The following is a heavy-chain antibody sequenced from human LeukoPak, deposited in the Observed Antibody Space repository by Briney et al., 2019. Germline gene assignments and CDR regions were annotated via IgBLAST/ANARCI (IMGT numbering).Heavy chain of an antibody. CDR2: INHSGST. CDR3: ARGYSGYGGYYYYGMDV. V-gene: IGHV4-34*01. Sequence: SETLSLTCAVYGGSFSGYYWSWIRQPPGKGLEWIGEINHSGSTNYNPSLKSRVTISVDTSENQFSLKLSSVTAADTAVYYCARGYSGYGGYYYYGMDVWGKGTTVTVSS. CDR1: GGSFSGYY. J-gene: IGHJ6*04. D-gene: IGHD5-12*01.